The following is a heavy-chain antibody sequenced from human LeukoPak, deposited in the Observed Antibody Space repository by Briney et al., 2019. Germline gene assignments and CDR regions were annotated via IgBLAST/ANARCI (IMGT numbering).Heavy chain of an antibody. D-gene: IGHD3-10*01. CDR2: MNPNSGNT. CDR3: ARGRRDSRQFDY. V-gene: IGHV1-8*01. Sequence: ASVKVSCKASGYTFTSYDINWVRQATGQGLEWMGWMNPNSGNTGYAQQFQGRVTMTRNTSISTAYMELSSLRSEDTAVYYCARGRRDSRQFDYWGQGTLVTVSS. CDR1: GYTFTSYD. J-gene: IGHJ4*02.